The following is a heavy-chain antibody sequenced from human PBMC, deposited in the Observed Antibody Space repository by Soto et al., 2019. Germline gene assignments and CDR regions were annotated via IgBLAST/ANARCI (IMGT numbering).Heavy chain of an antibody. CDR2: ISSSSSYT. V-gene: IGHV3-11*06. CDR1: GFTFSDYY. Sequence: GGSLRLSCGASGFTFSDYYMSWIRQAPGKGLEWVSYISSSSSYTNYADSVKGRFTISRDNAKNSLYLQMNSLRAEDTAVYYCARDLYSSGWYEDYWGQGTLVTVSS. J-gene: IGHJ4*02. CDR3: ARDLYSSGWYEDY. D-gene: IGHD6-19*01.